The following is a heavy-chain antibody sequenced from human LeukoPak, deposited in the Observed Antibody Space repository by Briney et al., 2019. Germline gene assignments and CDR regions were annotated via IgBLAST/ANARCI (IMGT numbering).Heavy chain of an antibody. CDR2: ISCNGGSI. Sequence: PGGSLRLSCAASGFTFDDYAMHWVRQAPGKGLEWVSGISCNGGSIGYADSVKGRFTISRDNAKNSLYLQMNSLRAEDTALYYCAKCRFYCYYMDGWGKGTTVTDCS. V-gene: IGHV3-9*01. CDR3: AKCRFYCYYMDG. J-gene: IGHJ6*03. CDR1: GFTFDDYA.